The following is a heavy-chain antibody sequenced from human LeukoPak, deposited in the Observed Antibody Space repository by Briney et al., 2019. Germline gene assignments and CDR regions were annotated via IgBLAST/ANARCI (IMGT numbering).Heavy chain of an antibody. J-gene: IGHJ4*02. CDR3: ARATSGWSELDY. D-gene: IGHD6-19*01. CDR1: GYTLTGHY. CDR2: MNPNSGGT. Sequence: ASVKVSCKASGYTLTGHYMHWVRQASGQGLEWMGWMNPNSGGTNYAQKFQGRVTLTRDTSISTAYMELSRLKSDDTALYYCARATSGWSELDYWGQGTLVTVSS. V-gene: IGHV1-2*02.